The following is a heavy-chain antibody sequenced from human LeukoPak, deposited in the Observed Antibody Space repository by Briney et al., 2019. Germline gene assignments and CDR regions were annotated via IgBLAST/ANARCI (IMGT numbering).Heavy chain of an antibody. CDR1: GGSFSADY. V-gene: IGHV4-34*01. CDR2: ISHGGST. Sequence: QPSETLSLTCAVYGGSFSADYWSWIRQPPGKGLEWVGEISHGGSTNYNSSLKSRVSMSVNTSKNQFSLKLSSVTAADTAVYYCASALPNYDMDVWGRGTPVTVSS. CDR3: ASALPNYDMDV. J-gene: IGHJ6*02.